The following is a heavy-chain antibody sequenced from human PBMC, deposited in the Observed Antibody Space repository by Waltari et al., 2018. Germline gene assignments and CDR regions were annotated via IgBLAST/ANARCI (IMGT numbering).Heavy chain of an antibody. CDR1: GGHFSSYA. J-gene: IGHJ4*02. D-gene: IGHD5-18*01. CDR2: IIPIFGTA. Sequence: VQLVQSGAVVKKPGSSVTVSCKASGGHFSSYAISWLRQAPGQGLEWMGGIIPIFGTANYAQKFQGRVTITADESTSTAYMELSSLRSEDTAVYYCARGDTAMVTDNYFDYWGQGTLVTVSS. CDR3: ARGDTAMVTDNYFDY. V-gene: IGHV1-69*12.